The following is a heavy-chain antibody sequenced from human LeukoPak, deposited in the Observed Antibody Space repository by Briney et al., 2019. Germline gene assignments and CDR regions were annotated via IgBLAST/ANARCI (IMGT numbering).Heavy chain of an antibody. V-gene: IGHV3-7*01. CDR2: IKCDGSET. CDR3: AREGAGSNSGWYFH. Sequence: GGPLRLPCAASGLPFRSYWMTWVPKAPGKGRKWVATIKCDGSETYYVDSVRSRFSISRDNAKNALYLQMNSLRAEDTAVYYCAREGAGSNSGWYFHWGEGGQLTVSS. D-gene: IGHD6-19*01. J-gene: IGHJ4*02. CDR1: GLPFRSYW.